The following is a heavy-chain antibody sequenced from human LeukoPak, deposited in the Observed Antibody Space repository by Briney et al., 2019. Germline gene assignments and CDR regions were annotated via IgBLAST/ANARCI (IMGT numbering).Heavy chain of an antibody. CDR3: ARDLGYYYGSGSSPDANYNYYGMDV. J-gene: IGHJ6*02. V-gene: IGHV4-4*07. CDR2: IYTSGST. Sequence: SETLSFTCTVSGGSISSYYWSWIRQPAGKGLEWIGRIYTSGSTNYNPSLKSRVTMSADTSKNQFSLKLSSVTAADTAVYYCARDLGYYYGSGSSPDANYNYYGMDVWGQGTTVTVSS. CDR1: GGSISSYY. D-gene: IGHD3-10*01.